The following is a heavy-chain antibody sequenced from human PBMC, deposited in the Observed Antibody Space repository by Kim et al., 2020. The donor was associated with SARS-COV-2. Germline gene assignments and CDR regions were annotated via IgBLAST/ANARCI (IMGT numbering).Heavy chain of an antibody. D-gene: IGHD3-9*01. CDR3: TTYYDILTGYYNVGY. J-gene: IGHJ4*02. Sequence: APVKGRFTISRDDSKNTLYLQMNSLKTEDTAVYYCTTYYDILTGYYNVGYWGQGTLVTVSS. V-gene: IGHV3-15*01.